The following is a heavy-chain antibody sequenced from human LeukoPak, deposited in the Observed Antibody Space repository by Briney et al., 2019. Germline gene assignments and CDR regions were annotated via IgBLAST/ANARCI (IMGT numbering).Heavy chain of an antibody. CDR2: TSYDGTNE. CDR1: GVALSSYG. J-gene: IGHJ4*02. CDR3: AKDSSRWAFDY. V-gene: IGHV3-30*18. Sequence: GGSLRLSCTGPGVALSSYGMHWVRQAPGKGLEWVAVTSYDGTNEYHADSVKGRFTVSRDNSKNTLYLQMNSLRIEDTAVYFCAKDSSRWAFDYWGQGTLVTVSS. D-gene: IGHD6-13*01.